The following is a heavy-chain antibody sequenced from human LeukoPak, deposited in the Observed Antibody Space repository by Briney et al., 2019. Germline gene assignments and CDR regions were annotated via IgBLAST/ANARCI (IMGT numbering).Heavy chain of an antibody. V-gene: IGHV1-2*02. CDR3: ASPMVRGHRYFDY. J-gene: IGHJ4*02. CDR1: GYTFTGYY. Sequence: GASVKVSCNASGYTFTGYYMHWVRQAPGQGLEWMGWINPNSGGANYAQKFLGRVTMTRDTYISTAYMELSRLRNDYTAVYYCASPMVRGHRYFDYWGQGTLVTVSS. D-gene: IGHD3-10*01. CDR2: INPNSGGA.